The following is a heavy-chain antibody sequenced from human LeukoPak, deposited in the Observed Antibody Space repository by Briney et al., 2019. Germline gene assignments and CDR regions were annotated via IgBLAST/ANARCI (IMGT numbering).Heavy chain of an antibody. J-gene: IGHJ4*02. CDR2: IKQDGSEK. D-gene: IGHD5-24*01. Sequence: GGSLRLSCAASGFTFSSYWMSWVRQAPGKGLEWVANIKQDGSEKYYVDSVKGRFTISRDNAKNSLYLQMNSLRAEDTAVYYCARVRKRDGYNIFGYWGQGTLVTVSS. CDR1: GFTFSSYW. CDR3: ARVRKRDGYNIFGY. V-gene: IGHV3-7*01.